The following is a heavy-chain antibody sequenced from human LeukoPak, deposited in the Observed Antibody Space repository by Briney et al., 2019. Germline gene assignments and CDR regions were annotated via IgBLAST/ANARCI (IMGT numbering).Heavy chain of an antibody. CDR2: INYRGSGT. Sequence: GGSLRLSCAASGITFSTYAMTWVRQAPGKGLEWVSSINYRGSGTFYADSVKGRFTISRDNSKDTLYLQMNSLRVEDTAVYYCAKEEYDSGWYKWFGPWGQGALVTVSS. CDR3: AKEEYDSGWYKWFGP. CDR1: GITFSTYA. V-gene: IGHV3-23*01. J-gene: IGHJ5*02. D-gene: IGHD6-19*01.